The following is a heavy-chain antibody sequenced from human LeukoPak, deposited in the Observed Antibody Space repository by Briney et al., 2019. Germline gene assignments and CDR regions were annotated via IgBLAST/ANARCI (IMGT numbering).Heavy chain of an antibody. Sequence: GGSLRLSCAASGFTFSTYGMHWVRQAPGKGLDWVAVIWYDGSNIYHGDSVKGRFTVSRDNSKNTLYLQMNSLRAEATAVYYCTRARNDYDSSGFSALDYWGQGTLVTVSS. V-gene: IGHV3-33*01. D-gene: IGHD3-22*01. CDR3: TRARNDYDSSGFSALDY. CDR2: IWYDGSNI. CDR1: GFTFSTYG. J-gene: IGHJ4*02.